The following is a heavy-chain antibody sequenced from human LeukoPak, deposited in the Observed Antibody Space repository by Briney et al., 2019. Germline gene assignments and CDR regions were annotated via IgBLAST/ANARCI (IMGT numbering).Heavy chain of an antibody. V-gene: IGHV4-34*01. CDR1: GGSFSGYY. CDR3: ARVAARLRPVDY. CDR2: INHSGST. D-gene: IGHD6-6*01. Sequence: SETLSLTCAVYGGSFSGYYWSWIRQPPGKGLEWIGEINHSGSTNYNPSPKSRVTISVDTSKNQFSLKLSSVTAADTAVYYCARVAARLRPVDYWGQGTLVTVSS. J-gene: IGHJ4*02.